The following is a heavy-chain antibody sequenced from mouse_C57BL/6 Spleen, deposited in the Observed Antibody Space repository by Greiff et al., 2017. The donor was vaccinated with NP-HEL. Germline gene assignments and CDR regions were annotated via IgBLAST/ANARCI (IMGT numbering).Heavy chain of an antibody. D-gene: IGHD2-5*01. CDR1: GYTFTSYW. J-gene: IGHJ1*03. V-gene: IGHV1-52*01. CDR2: IDPSDSET. Sequence: VQLQQSGAELVRPGSSVKLSCKASGYTFTSYWMHWVKQRPIQGLEWIGNIDPSDSETHYNQKFKDKATLTVDKSSSTAYMQLSSLTSEDSAVYYCARVPSYYSNYVWYFDVWGTGTTVTVSS. CDR3: ARVPSYYSNYVWYFDV.